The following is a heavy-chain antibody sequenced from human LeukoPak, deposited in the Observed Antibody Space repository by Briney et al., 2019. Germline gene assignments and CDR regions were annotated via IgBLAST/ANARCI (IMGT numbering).Heavy chain of an antibody. CDR3: AREGAFYYDSSGTRRYYFDY. Sequence: PGGSLRLSCAASGFTFTSYWMSWVRQAPGKGLEWVGNIKQDGSEKYLVDSMKGRFTISRDNAKKSLYLQMNSLRAEDTAVYYCAREGAFYYDSSGTRRYYFDYWGQGTLVTVSS. V-gene: IGHV3-7*04. D-gene: IGHD3-22*01. CDR2: IKQDGSEK. J-gene: IGHJ4*02. CDR1: GFTFTSYW.